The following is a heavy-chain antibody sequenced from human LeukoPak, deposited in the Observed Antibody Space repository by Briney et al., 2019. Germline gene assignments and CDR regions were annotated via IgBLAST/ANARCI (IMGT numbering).Heavy chain of an antibody. D-gene: IGHD6-19*01. CDR1: GGTFSSYA. J-gene: IGHJ4*02. CDR2: IIPIFGTA. V-gene: IGHV1-69*13. CDR3: ARDDGIAVAGLFDY. Sequence: SVKVSCKASGGTFSSYAISWVRQAPGQGLEWMGGIIPIFGTANYAQKFQGRVTITADESTSTAYMELSSLRSEDTAVYYCARDDGIAVAGLFDYWGQGTPVTVSS.